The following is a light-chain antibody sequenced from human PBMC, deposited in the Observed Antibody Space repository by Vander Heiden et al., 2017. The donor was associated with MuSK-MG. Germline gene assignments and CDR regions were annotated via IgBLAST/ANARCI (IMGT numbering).Light chain of an antibody. CDR2: LGS. Sequence: DIVRPQSPLPLPVTPGEPASISCRSSQSLLHSNGYNYLDWYLQKPGQSPQLLIYLGSNRASGVPDRFSGSGSGTDFTLKISRVEAEDVGVYYCMQALQILYTFGQGTKLEIK. V-gene: IGKV2-28*01. CDR1: QSLLHSNGYNY. CDR3: MQALQILYT. J-gene: IGKJ2*01.